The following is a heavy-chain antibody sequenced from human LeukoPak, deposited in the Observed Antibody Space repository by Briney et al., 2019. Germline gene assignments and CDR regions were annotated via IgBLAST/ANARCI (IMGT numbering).Heavy chain of an antibody. CDR2: IYISGST. J-gene: IGHJ3*02. Sequence: PSETLSLTCTVSGGSISSGSYYWSWIRQPAGKGLEWIGRIYISGSTNYNPSLKSRVTISVDTSKNEFSLKLSSVTAADTAVYYCARSSIDAFDIWGQGTMVTVSS. CDR1: GGSISSGSYY. V-gene: IGHV4-61*02. D-gene: IGHD6-19*01. CDR3: ARSSIDAFDI.